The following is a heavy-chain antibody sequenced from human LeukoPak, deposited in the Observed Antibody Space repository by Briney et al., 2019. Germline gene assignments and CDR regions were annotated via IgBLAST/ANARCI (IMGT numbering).Heavy chain of an antibody. V-gene: IGHV4-39*01. CDR2: IYYNGNT. Sequence: TSETLSLTCNVSGGSIGGHTFYWDWIRQPPGKGLEWIATIYYNGNTFYNPSLKSRVAISIDMSKSQFSLHLSPVTAADTAIYYCARLTALAGHRGAFDIWGPGTMVTVSS. CDR3: ARLTALAGHRGAFDI. D-gene: IGHD6-19*01. J-gene: IGHJ3*02. CDR1: GGSIGGHTFY.